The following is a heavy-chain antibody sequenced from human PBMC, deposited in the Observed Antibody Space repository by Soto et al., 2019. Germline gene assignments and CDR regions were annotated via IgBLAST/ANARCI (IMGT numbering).Heavy chain of an antibody. V-gene: IGHV1-3*01. D-gene: IGHD6-13*01. Sequence: GASVKVSCKASGYTFTSYGIHWVRQAPGQRLEWKGRINAANGDKKYSPKLQGRVTITRDTSASTAYMELSSLRSEDTAVYYCVRRHVSATGIDWFDPWGQGTLVTVSS. CDR3: VRRHVSATGIDWFDP. J-gene: IGHJ5*02. CDR2: INAANGDK. CDR1: GYTFTSYG.